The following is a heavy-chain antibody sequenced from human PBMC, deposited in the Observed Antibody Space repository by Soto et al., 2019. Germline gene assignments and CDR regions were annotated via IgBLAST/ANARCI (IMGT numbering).Heavy chain of an antibody. J-gene: IGHJ6*02. CDR2: IDPSDSYT. V-gene: IGHV5-10-1*01. CDR1: GYSFTSYW. CDR3: ARHGRYCSSTSCYYYYGMDV. D-gene: IGHD2-2*01. Sequence: PGESLKISCKGFGYSFTSYWISWVRQMPGKGLEWMGRIDPSDSYTNYSPSFQGHVTISADKSISTAYLQWSSLKASDTAMYYCARHGRYCSSTSCYYYYGMDVWGQGTTVTVSS.